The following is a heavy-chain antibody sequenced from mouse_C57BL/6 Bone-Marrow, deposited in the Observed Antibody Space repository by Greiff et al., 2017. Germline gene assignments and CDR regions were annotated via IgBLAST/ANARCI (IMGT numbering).Heavy chain of an antibody. V-gene: IGHV1-55*01. Sequence: QVQLQQPGAELVKPGASVKMSCKASGYTFTSYWITWVKQRPGQGLEWIGEIYPGSGSTNYNEKFKSKATLTVDTSSSTAYMQLSSLTSEDSAVYYCARYYYGSSWYFDVWGTGTTVTVSS. CDR3: ARYYYGSSWYFDV. CDR1: GYTFTSYW. J-gene: IGHJ1*03. D-gene: IGHD1-1*01. CDR2: IYPGSGST.